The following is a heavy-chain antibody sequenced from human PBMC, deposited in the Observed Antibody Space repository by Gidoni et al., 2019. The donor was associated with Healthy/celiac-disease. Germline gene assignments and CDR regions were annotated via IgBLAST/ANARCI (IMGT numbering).Heavy chain of an antibody. J-gene: IGHJ6*02. CDR1: GFTFSSYS. Sequence: EVQLVESGGGLVKPGGSLGLSCAASGFTFSSYSMNGVRQAPGKGREWVSSISSSSSYIYYADSVKGRFTISRDNAKNSLYLQMNSLRAEDTAVYYCARSYYDIVGYYYYGMDVWGQGTTVTVSS. V-gene: IGHV3-21*01. CDR3: ARSYYDIVGYYYYGMDV. D-gene: IGHD3-3*01. CDR2: ISSSSSYI.